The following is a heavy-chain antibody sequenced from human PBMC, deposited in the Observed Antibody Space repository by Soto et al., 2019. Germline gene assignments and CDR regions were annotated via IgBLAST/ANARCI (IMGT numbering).Heavy chain of an antibody. D-gene: IGHD3-10*01. V-gene: IGHV3-23*01. CDR2: ISGSGVIK. J-gene: IGHJ5*02. CDR3: AKDLTSMVRVVLPSP. Sequence: EVQLLHSGGGWVQPGGSLRLSCAASGFTFSNYAMAWVRQAPGKGLEWVSSISGSGVIKYYADSVQGRFTISRDNSICPLSVQMNSLRVEDTAIYYCAKDLTSMVRVVLPSPWGQGILVTVSS. CDR1: GFTFSNYA.